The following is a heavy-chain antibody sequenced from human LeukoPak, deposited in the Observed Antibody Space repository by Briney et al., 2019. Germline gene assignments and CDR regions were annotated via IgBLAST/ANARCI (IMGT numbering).Heavy chain of an antibody. CDR1: GFTFSSYG. D-gene: IGHD3-10*01. CDR2: ISYDGSNK. V-gene: IGHV3-30*18. CDR3: AKESGLLWFGEPNYYFDY. J-gene: IGHJ4*02. Sequence: GGSLRLSCAASGFTFSSYGMHWVRQAPGKGLEWVAVISYDGSNKYYADSVKGRFTISRDNSKNTLYLQMNSLRAEDTAVYYCAKESGLLWFGEPNYYFDYWGQGTLVTVSS.